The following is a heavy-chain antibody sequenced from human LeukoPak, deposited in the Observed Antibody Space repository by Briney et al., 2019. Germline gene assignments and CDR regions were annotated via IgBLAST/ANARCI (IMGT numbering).Heavy chain of an antibody. V-gene: IGHV4-34*01. CDR2: INHSGST. D-gene: IGHD5-12*01. Sequence: PSETLSLTCAVYGGSFSGYYWSWIRQPPGKGLEWIGEINHSGSTNYNPSLKSRVTISVDTSKNQFSLKLSSVTAADTAVYYCAAHGGYDSGGVAFDYWGQGTLVTVSS. CDR3: AAHGGYDSGGVAFDY. J-gene: IGHJ4*02. CDR1: GGSFSGYY.